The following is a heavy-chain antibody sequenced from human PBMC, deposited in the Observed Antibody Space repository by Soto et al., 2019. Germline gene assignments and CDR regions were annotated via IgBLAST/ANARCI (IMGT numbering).Heavy chain of an antibody. V-gene: IGHV1-69*02. CDR3: PFGSWSAETFYI. Sequence: QVHLVQSGAEVKKPGSSVKVSCKASGGTFSTYTLIWVRQAPGQGLEWMGRIIPFLSITNSAQKFQDRVTSTADKSTSTAYVELTSLISDDTAIYYCPFGSWSAETFYIWGQGTMVTVSS. D-gene: IGHD6-13*01. CDR2: IIPFLSIT. J-gene: IGHJ3*02. CDR1: GGTFSTYT.